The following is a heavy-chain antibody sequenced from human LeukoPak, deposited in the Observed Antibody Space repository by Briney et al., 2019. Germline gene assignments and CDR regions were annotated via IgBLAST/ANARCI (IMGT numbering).Heavy chain of an antibody. D-gene: IGHD1-26*01. V-gene: IGHV3-30-3*01. Sequence: PGGSLRLSCAASGFTFSSYPMHWVRQAPGKGLEWVAVISYDGINKYYADSVKGRFTISRDNSKNTLYLQMNSLRAEDTAVYYCARDLVGGAFDIWGQGTMVTVSS. CDR1: GFTFSSYP. CDR2: ISYDGINK. CDR3: ARDLVGGAFDI. J-gene: IGHJ3*02.